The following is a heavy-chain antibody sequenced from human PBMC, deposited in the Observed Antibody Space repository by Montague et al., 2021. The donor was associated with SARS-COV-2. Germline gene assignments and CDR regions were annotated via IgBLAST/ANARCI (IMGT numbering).Heavy chain of an antibody. J-gene: IGHJ4*02. CDR3: ARAERESRGDGNCYQYFFNY. V-gene: IGHV6-1*01. CDR2: TYYRSEWYS. CDR1: GDSVSTNSGT. Sequence: CAISGDSVSTNSGTWNWVRLSPSRGLEWLGRTYYRSEWYSDYSVSVKSRISINPDTSKNQFSLQLNSVTPEDTAVYYCARAERESRGDGNCYQYFFNYWGQGTLVTVSS. D-gene: IGHD2-15*01.